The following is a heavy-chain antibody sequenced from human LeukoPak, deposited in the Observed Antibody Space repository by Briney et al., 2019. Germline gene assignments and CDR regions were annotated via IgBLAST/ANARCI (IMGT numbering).Heavy chain of an antibody. CDR1: GFTFSSYA. D-gene: IGHD6-13*01. CDR3: AKGSAGGRPYYFDY. J-gene: IGHJ4*02. Sequence: PGGSLRLSCAVSGFTFSSYAMSWVRQAPGKGLELVSAIDSSGSYTWYDDSVKGRFTISRDNSKNTLYLQTNSLRAEDTAVYYCAKGSAGGRPYYFDYWGQGTLVPVSS. V-gene: IGHV3-23*05. CDR2: IDSSGSYT.